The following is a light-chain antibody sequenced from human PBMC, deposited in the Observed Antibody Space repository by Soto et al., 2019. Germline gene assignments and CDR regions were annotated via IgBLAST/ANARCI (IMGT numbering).Light chain of an antibody. J-gene: IGLJ1*01. Sequence: QSVLTQAASLSGSPGQSITISCTGTSSDVGSYNLVSWYQQHPGKAPKLMIYEVSKRPSGLSNRFSGSKSGNTASLTISGLQAEDEADYYCCTYAGRRTPLIFGTGTKVTVL. V-gene: IGLV2-23*02. CDR2: EVS. CDR3: CTYAGRRTPLI. CDR1: SSDVGSYNL.